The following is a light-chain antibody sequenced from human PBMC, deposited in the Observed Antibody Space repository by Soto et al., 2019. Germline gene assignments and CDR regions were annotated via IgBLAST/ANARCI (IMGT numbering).Light chain of an antibody. CDR2: SND. V-gene: IGLV1-47*02. J-gene: IGLJ1*01. CDR1: SFNIGFNS. CDR3: AAWDDSLSGGV. Sequence: QAVVTQPPSASGTPGQTVTISCSGSSFNIGFNSVYWYQQLPGMAPKLLIHSNDERPSGVPDRFSGSKSGTSASLAISGLRSEDEAEYYCAAWDDSLSGGVFGTGTKLTVL.